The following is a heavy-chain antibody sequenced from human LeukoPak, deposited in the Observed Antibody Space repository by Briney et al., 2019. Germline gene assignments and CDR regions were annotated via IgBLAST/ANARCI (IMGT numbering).Heavy chain of an antibody. CDR2: INHSGST. CDR1: GGSFSGYY. V-gene: IGHV4-34*01. J-gene: IGHJ2*01. D-gene: IGHD3-16*01. CDR3: ARRLMTTVRGVNHWYFDL. Sequence: PSETLSLTCAVYGGSFSGYYCSWIHQPPGKGLEWLGEINHSGSTNYNPSLKSRVTISVDTSKNQFSLKLSSVTAEDTAVYYCARRLMTTVRGVNHWYFDLWGRGTLVTVSS.